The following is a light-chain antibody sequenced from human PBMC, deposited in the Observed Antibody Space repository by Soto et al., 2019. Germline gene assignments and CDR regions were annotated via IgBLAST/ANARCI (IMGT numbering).Light chain of an antibody. CDR1: QSVKSSY. Sequence: ETVLTQSPGALSLSPGERAILSCRASQSVKSSYLAWYQQKPGQAPRLLIYGVSTRATGTPDRFSGSGPGTDFTLTISRLEPEDFAVYYCQQYANSPRTFGQGTKV. V-gene: IGKV3-20*01. CDR3: QQYANSPRT. CDR2: GVS. J-gene: IGKJ1*01.